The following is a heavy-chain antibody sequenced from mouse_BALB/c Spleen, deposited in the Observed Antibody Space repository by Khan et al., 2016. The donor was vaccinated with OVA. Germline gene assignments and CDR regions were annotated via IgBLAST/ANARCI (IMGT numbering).Heavy chain of an antibody. J-gene: IGHJ3*01. D-gene: IGHD2-13*01. CDR3: ARGYYGDPFAY. V-gene: IGHV5-4*02. CDR2: ISDGGSYT. Sequence: EVELVESGGGLVKPGGSLKLSCAASGFTFSDYYMYWVRQTPEKRLEWVATISDGGSYTYYPDSVKGRFPISRDDAKNNLYLQRSSLKSEDTAMYYCARGYYGDPFAYWGQGTLVTISA. CDR1: GFTFSDYY.